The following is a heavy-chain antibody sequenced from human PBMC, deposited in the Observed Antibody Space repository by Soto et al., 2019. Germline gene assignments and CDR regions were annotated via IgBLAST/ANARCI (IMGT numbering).Heavy chain of an antibody. CDR1: GFTFSRYW. V-gene: IGHV3-74*01. CDR3: ARDPSSIWSFDS. D-gene: IGHD6-13*01. Sequence: EVQLVESGGGLVQPGGSLRVSCAASGFTFSRYWMHWVRQAPGKGLVWVSRINNDGSSISYADSVKGRFTISRDNANNTLYLQMHSLRAEDTAVYYCARDPSSIWSFDSWGQGTLVTVSS. CDR2: INNDGSSI. J-gene: IGHJ4*02.